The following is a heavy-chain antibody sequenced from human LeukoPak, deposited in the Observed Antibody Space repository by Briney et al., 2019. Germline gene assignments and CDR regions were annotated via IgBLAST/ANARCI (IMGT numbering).Heavy chain of an antibody. Sequence: GGSLRLSCAASGFTFSSYTMNWVRQAPGKGLEWVSSISSSSSYIYYADSVKGRFTISRDNAKNSLYLQMNSLRAEDMAVYYCARVAAGYYFDYWGQGTLVTVSS. CDR1: GFTFSSYT. V-gene: IGHV3-21*01. CDR3: ARVAAGYYFDY. D-gene: IGHD6-13*01. J-gene: IGHJ4*02. CDR2: ISSSSSYI.